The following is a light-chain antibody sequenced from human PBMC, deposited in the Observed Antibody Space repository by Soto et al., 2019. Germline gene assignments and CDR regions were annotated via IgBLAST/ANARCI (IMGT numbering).Light chain of an antibody. CDR3: QQYINSPWT. J-gene: IGKJ1*01. Sequence: EVVLTQSPGTLSLSPGERATLSCGASQSVGSSYLAWYQQKPCQAPRLLIYGASTRATGIPDRFSGSGSGTEYTLTISRLEPEDFAVYYCQQYINSPWTFGNGTNVEI. V-gene: IGKV3-20*01. CDR1: QSVGSSY. CDR2: GAS.